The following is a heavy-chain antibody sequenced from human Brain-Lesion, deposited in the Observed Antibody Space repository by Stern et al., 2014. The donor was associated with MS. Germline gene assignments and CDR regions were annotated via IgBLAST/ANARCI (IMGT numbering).Heavy chain of an antibody. CDR3: ARHDSVPRPSQLYSARDRGPGYFDY. CDR2: IYYSGFT. J-gene: IGHJ4*02. D-gene: IGHD1-26*01. V-gene: IGHV4-39*01. Sequence: VHLVESCPGLVKPSETLSLTCTVSGGSISSSTYYWAWIRQPPGKGLEWIGNIYYSGFTYYNPSLKSRVTISVDMSKNQFSLKLSSVTAADTAIYYCARHDSVPRPSQLYSARDRGPGYFDYWGQGTLVTVSS. CDR1: GGSISSSTYY.